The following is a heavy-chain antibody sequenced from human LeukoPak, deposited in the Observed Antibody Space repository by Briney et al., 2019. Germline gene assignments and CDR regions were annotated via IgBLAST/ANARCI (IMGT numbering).Heavy chain of an antibody. CDR3: AREEGQQLALNWFDP. D-gene: IGHD6-13*01. CDR1: GYTFTGYY. CDR2: INPNSGGT. V-gene: IGHV1-2*02. Sequence: ASVKVSCTASGYTFTGYYMHWVRQTPGQGLEWMGWINPNSGGTNYAQKFQGRVTMTRDTSISTAYMELSRLRSDDTAVYYCAREEGQQLALNWFDPWGQGTLVTVSS. J-gene: IGHJ5*02.